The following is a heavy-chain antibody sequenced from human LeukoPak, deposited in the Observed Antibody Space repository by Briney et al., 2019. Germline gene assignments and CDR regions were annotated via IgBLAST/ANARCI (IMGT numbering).Heavy chain of an antibody. J-gene: IGHJ4*02. CDR3: ARAGGTSWADY. V-gene: IGHV3-7*01. CDR2: VKQDGTEK. D-gene: IGHD6-13*01. CDR1: GFTFRDYW. Sequence: SGGSLRLSCEASGFTFRDYWMTWVRQAPGKGLEWVANVKQDGTEKFYVDSVKGRFTISRDNGKNSLYPQMNSLRVEDTAIYYCARAGGTSWADYWGQGTLVTVSS.